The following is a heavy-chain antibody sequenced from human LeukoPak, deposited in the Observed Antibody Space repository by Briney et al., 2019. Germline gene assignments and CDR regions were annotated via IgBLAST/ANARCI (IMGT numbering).Heavy chain of an antibody. CDR2: IHYSGST. V-gene: IGHV4-59*12. CDR1: GGSISSYY. CDR3: ASNPSSYYGSQPFDY. J-gene: IGHJ4*02. Sequence: SETLSLTCTVSGGSISSYYWSWIRQPPGKGLEWIGFIHYSGSTNYNPSLRSRVTISVDTSKSQFSLKLSSVTAADTAVYYCASNPSSYYGSQPFDYWGQGTLVTVSS. D-gene: IGHD3-10*01.